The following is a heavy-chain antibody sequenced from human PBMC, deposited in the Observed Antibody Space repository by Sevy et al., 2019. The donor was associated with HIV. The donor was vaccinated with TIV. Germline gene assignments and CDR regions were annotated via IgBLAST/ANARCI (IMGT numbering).Heavy chain of an antibody. CDR2: IYTSGNT. Sequence: TENLSLNCTVSGDSVTNYYWNWIRQPAGKGLEWIGRIYTSGNTNSGNTNYNPSLKSRVTMSVDTSKNRFSLKLTSVTAADTAVYYCASGRGYSYSLNYWGQGTVVLVSS. D-gene: IGHD2-2*03. J-gene: IGHJ4*02. CDR1: GDSVTNYY. V-gene: IGHV4-4*07. CDR3: ASGRGYSYSLNY.